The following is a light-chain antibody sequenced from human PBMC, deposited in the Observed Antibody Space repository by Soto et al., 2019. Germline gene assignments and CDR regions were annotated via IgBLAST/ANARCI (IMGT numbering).Light chain of an antibody. V-gene: IGLV3-9*01. Sequence: SYELPQALSVSVALGQTARITCGGNKIGSKIVQWYQQRPGQAPVLVIYRDTIRPSGIPERLSGSNSGNTATLTISRAQAGDESDYYCQVWDSTTASYVFGTGTKVTVL. CDR3: QVWDSTTASYV. J-gene: IGLJ1*01. CDR1: KIGSKI. CDR2: RDT.